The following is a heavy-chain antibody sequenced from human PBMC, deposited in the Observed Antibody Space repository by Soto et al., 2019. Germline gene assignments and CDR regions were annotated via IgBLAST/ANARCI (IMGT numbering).Heavy chain of an antibody. Sequence: QVRLVQSGAEVKKPGASVKVSCKASGYTFSTSGISWVRQAPGQRLEWMAWISGYNGDTKYAEKLQGRVTMTTDTSTGTGYMELRSLRSDDTAVYYCARDRYCSSTSWYVGGAGGFAYWGQGTLVTVSS. CDR1: GYTFSTSG. CDR3: ARDRYCSSTSWYVGGAGGFAY. CDR2: ISGYNGDT. J-gene: IGHJ4*02. V-gene: IGHV1-18*01. D-gene: IGHD2-2*01.